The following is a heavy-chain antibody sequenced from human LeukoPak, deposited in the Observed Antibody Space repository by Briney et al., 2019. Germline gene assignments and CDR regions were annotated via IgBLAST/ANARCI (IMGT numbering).Heavy chain of an antibody. D-gene: IGHD2-21*01. CDR3: AYCGGDCYSDY. CDR1: GYTFTSYG. CDR2: VGAYNGNT. Sequence: APVKVSCKASGYTFTSYGISWVRQAPGQGLEWMGWVGAYNGNTNYAQKLQGRVTMTTDTSTSTAYMELRSLRSDDTAVYYCAYCGGDCYSDYWGQGTLVTVSS. J-gene: IGHJ4*02. V-gene: IGHV1-18*01.